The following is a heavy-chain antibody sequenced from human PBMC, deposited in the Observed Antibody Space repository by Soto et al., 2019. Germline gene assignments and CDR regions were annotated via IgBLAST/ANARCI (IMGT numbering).Heavy chain of an antibody. CDR3: SHYRSTSSFDY. Sequence: QNTLKASGPTLVKPTQTFTLACTFSSFSLSTSGMGVGWKRQPPGKALEWLALIYWGDDKRYSPSLKSRLTITKDTSKNQVVLIMTNMDPVDTATYYGSHYRSTSSFDYWGQGTLVTVSS. CDR2: IYWGDDK. V-gene: IGHV2-5*02. D-gene: IGHD6-6*01. J-gene: IGHJ4*02. CDR1: SFSLSTSGMG.